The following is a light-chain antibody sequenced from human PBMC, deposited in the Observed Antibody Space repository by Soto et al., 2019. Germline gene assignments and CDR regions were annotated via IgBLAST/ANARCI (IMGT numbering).Light chain of an antibody. CDR1: QSVRRN. J-gene: IGKJ3*01. Sequence: EIVMTQSPVTLSVSPGERATLSCRASQSVRRNLAWYQQKPGQAPRLLISGASTRATGIPARFSGSGSGTEFTLTISSLQSEDFAVYYCQQYSSSLFGPGTKVDIK. V-gene: IGKV3-15*01. CDR2: GAS. CDR3: QQYSSSL.